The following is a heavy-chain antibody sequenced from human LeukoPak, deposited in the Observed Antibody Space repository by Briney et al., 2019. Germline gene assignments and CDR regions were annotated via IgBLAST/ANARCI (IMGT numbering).Heavy chain of an antibody. V-gene: IGHV3-30*02. D-gene: IGHD3-3*01. CDR1: GFTFSSYG. J-gene: IGHJ4*02. CDR2: IRYDGSNK. CDR3: AKAYDFWSETAGDY. Sequence: PGGSLRLSCAASGFTFSSYGMHWIRQSPGKGLEWVAFIRYDGSNKYYAVSVKGRFTISRENSKNTLYVQMNSLRDEHAAVYYCAKAYDFWSETAGDYWGQGTLVTVSS.